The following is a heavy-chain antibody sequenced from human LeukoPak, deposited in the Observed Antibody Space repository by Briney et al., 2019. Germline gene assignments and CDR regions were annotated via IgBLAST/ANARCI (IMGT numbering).Heavy chain of an antibody. J-gene: IGHJ5*02. CDR2: IIPIFGTA. V-gene: IGHV1-69*13. CDR3: ATRNWDKGGNWFDP. D-gene: IGHD1-14*01. Sequence: ASVKVSCKASGGTFSSYAISWVRQAPGQGLEWMGGIIPIFGTANYAQKFQGRVTITADESTSTAYMELSSLRSEDTAVYYCATRNWDKGGNWFDPWGQGTLVTVSS. CDR1: GGTFSSYA.